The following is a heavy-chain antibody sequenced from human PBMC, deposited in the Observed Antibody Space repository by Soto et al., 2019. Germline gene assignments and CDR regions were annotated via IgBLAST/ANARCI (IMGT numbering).Heavy chain of an antibody. J-gene: IGHJ4*02. Sequence: ASVKVSCKASGYTFTSYYMHWVRKAPGQGLEWMGIINPSGGSTSYAQKFQGRVTMTRDTSTSTVYMELSSLRSEDTAVYYCARGVPVDCSGGSCYSEYYFDYWGQGTLVTVSS. CDR3: ARGVPVDCSGGSCYSEYYFDY. D-gene: IGHD2-15*01. V-gene: IGHV1-46*03. CDR2: INPSGGST. CDR1: GYTFTSYY.